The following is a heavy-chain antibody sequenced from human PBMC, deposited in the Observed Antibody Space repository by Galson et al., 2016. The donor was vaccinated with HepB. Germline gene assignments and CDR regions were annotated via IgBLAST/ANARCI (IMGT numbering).Heavy chain of an antibody. CDR3: ARVRGYSYGYLVSYYFDY. J-gene: IGHJ4*02. D-gene: IGHD5-18*01. V-gene: IGHV3-30-3*01. Sequence: LRLSCAASGFTFSSYAMHWVRQAPGKGLEWVAVISYDGSNKYYADSVKGRFTISRDNSKNTLYLQMNSLRAEDTAVYYCARVRGYSYGYLVSYYFDYWGQGTLVTVSS. CDR2: ISYDGSNK. CDR1: GFTFSSYA.